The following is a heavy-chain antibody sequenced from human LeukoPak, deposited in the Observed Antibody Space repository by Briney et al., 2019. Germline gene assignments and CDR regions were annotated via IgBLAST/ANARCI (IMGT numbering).Heavy chain of an antibody. J-gene: IGHJ4*02. Sequence: ASVKVSCYASAYTFTGYYMHWVRQAPGQGLEWMGWINPNSGGTNYAQKFQGRVTMTRDTSISTAYMELSRLRSDDTAVYYCARDSIAAAGRPMDWGQGTLVTVSS. V-gene: IGHV1-2*02. CDR1: AYTFTGYY. CDR3: ARDSIAAAGRPMD. CDR2: INPNSGGT. D-gene: IGHD6-13*01.